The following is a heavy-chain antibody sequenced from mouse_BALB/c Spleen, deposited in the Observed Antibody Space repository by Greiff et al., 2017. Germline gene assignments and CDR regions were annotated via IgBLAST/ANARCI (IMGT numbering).Heavy chain of an antibody. V-gene: IGHV1S81*02. CDR2: INPSNGGT. Sequence: QVQLQQSGAELVTPGASVKLSCKASGYTFTSYYMYWVKQRPGQGLEWIGEINPSNGGTNFNEKFKSKATLTVDKSSSTAYMQLSSLTSEDSAVYYCTRGYYGGVDGGGQGTTLTVAS. D-gene: IGHD1-1*01. J-gene: IGHJ2*01. CDR1: GYTFTSYY. CDR3: TRGYYGGVDG.